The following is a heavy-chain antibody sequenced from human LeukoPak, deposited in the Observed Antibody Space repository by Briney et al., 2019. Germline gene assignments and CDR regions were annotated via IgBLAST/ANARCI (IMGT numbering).Heavy chain of an antibody. V-gene: IGHV3-21*01. CDR1: GFTVSSNY. D-gene: IGHD3-22*01. CDR3: ARGMGITMIDY. CDR2: ISSSSSYI. Sequence: GGSLRLSCAASGFTVSSNYMSWARQAPGKGLEWVSSISSSSSYIYYADSVKGRFTISRDNAKNSLYLQMNSLRAEDTAVYYCARGMGITMIDYWGQGTLVTVSS. J-gene: IGHJ4*02.